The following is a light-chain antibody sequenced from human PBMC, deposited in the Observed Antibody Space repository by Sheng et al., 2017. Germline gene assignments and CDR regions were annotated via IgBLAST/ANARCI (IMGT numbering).Light chain of an antibody. CDR3: CSYTGNSSFEGM. Sequence: QSALTQPASVSGSPGQSITISCTGTSSDVGRYNLVSWYQQHPGKAPKLMIYEVSKRPSGVSSHFSGSKSGNTAFLTISGLQAEDEADYYCCSYTGNSSFEGMFGGGTKLTVL. V-gene: IGLV2-23*02. CDR2: EVS. CDR1: SSDVGRYNL. J-gene: IGLJ3*02.